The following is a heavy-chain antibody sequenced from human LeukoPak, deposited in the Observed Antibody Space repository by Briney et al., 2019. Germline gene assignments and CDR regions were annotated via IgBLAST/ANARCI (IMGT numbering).Heavy chain of an antibody. CDR1: GFTFSSYA. Sequence: AGGALRLSWAACGFTFSSYAMHWVRQAPGKGLEWVAVISYDGSNKYYADSVKGRFTISRDNSKNTLYLQMNSLRAEDTAVYYCARGVGATSPADAFDIWGQGTMVTVSS. V-gene: IGHV3-30-3*01. J-gene: IGHJ3*02. CDR3: ARGVGATSPADAFDI. CDR2: ISYDGSNK. D-gene: IGHD1-26*01.